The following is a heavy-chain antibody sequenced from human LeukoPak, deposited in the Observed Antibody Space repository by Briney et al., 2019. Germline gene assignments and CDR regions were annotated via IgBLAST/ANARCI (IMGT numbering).Heavy chain of an antibody. CDR3: AREDSSSSGLFDY. CDR2: IYYSGST. J-gene: IGHJ4*02. CDR1: GGSISSYY. D-gene: IGHD6-6*01. V-gene: IGHV4-59*01. Sequence: TSETLSLTCTVSGGSISSYYWSWIRQPPGKGLEWIGYIYYSGSTNYNPSLKSRVTISVDTSKNQFSLKLSSVTAADTAVYYCAREDSSSSGLFDYWGQGTLVTVSS.